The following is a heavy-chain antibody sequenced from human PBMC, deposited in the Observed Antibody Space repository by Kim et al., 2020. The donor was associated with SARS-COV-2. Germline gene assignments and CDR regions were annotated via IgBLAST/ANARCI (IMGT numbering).Heavy chain of an antibody. D-gene: IGHD7-27*01. CDR3: ARGGGWDHTGDLYYYMDV. CDR2: FYNSGST. CDR1: RGSISSYY. J-gene: IGHJ6*03. V-gene: IGHV4-59*01. Sequence: SETLSLTCNVSRGSISSYYWSWIRQPPGKGLEWIGGFYNSGSTTYNPSLKSRVTISVDTSKNQFSLNLRSMTAADTAVYYCARGGGWDHTGDLYYYMDVWGKGTMVTVSS.